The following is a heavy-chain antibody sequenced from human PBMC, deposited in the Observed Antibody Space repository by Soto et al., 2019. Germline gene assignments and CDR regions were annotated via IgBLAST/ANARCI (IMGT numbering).Heavy chain of an antibody. V-gene: IGHV3-33*01. D-gene: IGHD3-9*01. J-gene: IGHJ4*02. CDR3: ARATDGPPDW. CDR2: IWYDGSNK. Sequence: VQLVESGGGVVQPGRSLRLSCAASGFTFSSYGMHWVRQAPGKGLEWVAVIWYDGSNKYYADSVKGRFTISRDNYKNTLYLQMNSLRAEDTAVYYCARATDGPPDWWGQGTLVTVSS. CDR1: GFTFSSYG.